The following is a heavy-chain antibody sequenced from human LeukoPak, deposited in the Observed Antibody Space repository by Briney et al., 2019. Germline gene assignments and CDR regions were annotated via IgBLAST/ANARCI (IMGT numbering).Heavy chain of an antibody. D-gene: IGHD1-26*01. J-gene: IGHJ5*02. CDR3: AKDTRQWELNH. CDR2: IYSGGST. Sequence: GGSLRLSCAASGLTVSSNYMNWVRQAPGKGLEWVSVIYSGGSTYYADSVKGRFTISRDNSKNSLYLQMNSLRAEDTALYYCAKDTRQWELNHWGQGTLVTVSS. CDR1: GLTVSSNY. V-gene: IGHV3-53*05.